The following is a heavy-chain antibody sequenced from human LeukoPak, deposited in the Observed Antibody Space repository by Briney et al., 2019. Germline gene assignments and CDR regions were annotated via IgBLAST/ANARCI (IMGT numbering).Heavy chain of an antibody. CDR3: AILPSGAYCGGDCYKDF. CDR2: IIPLLGIA. J-gene: IGHJ4*02. D-gene: IGHD2-21*02. Sequence: ASVKVSCKASGGTFSSYAVSWVRQAPGQGLEWMGRIIPLLGIANYAQKFHGRVTITADKSTGTAYMELSSLRSEDTAMFYCAILPSGAYCGGDCYKDFWGQGTLVTLSS. V-gene: IGHV1-69*04. CDR1: GGTFSSYA.